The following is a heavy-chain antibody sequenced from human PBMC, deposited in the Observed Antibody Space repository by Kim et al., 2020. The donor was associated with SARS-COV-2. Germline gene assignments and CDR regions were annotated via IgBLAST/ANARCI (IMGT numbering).Heavy chain of an antibody. V-gene: IGHV4-39*01. D-gene: IGHD2-15*01. CDR2: IYYSGSP. J-gene: IGHJ6*03. Sequence: SETLSLTCSVSGDSISSSAFYWGWIRQPPGKRLEWIGCIYYSGSPYYNPSLKSRVTISVDTSKDQFSQELRSGTAADTAVYYCARQPSYRSGGSYYPDY. CDR1: GDSISSSAFY. CDR3: ARQPSYRSGGSYYPDY.